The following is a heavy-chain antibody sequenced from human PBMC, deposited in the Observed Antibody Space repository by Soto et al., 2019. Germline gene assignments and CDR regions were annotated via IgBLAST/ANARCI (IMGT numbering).Heavy chain of an antibody. V-gene: IGHV3-33*01. CDR3: ARVRGQIDY. CDR1: GFTFSSYG. Sequence: QVQLVESGGGVVQPGRSLRLSCAASGFTFSSYGMQWVRRAPGKGLEWVAVIWHDGSNQYYEDSVKGRFTISRDNSNNILYLQMTSLRAEDTAVYYCARVRGQIDYWGQGIQVTVSS. J-gene: IGHJ4*02. CDR2: IWHDGSNQ.